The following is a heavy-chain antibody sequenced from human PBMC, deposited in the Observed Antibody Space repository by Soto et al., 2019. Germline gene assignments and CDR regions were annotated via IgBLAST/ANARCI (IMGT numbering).Heavy chain of an antibody. CDR1: GFTFSSYG. CDR2: ISYDGSNK. V-gene: IGHV3-30*18. CDR3: AKDSKRWYFDY. J-gene: IGHJ4*02. Sequence: PGGSLRLSCAASGFTFSSYGMHWVRQAPGKGLEWVAAISYDGSNKYYADSVKGRFTISRDNSKNTLYLQMNSLRAEDTAVYYCAKDSKRWYFDYWGQGTLVTVSS. D-gene: IGHD2-15*01.